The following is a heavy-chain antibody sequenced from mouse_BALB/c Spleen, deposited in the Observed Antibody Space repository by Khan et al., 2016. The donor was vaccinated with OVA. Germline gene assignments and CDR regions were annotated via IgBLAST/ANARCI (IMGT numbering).Heavy chain of an antibody. J-gene: IGHJ3*01. CDR3: TRPSYYGNPWFTY. V-gene: IGHV5-9*02. CDR1: GFAFNSYD. CDR2: ISSTGTYT. Sequence: EVQLVESGGGLVKPGWSLKLSCEVSGFAFNSYDMSWVHQTPEKRLEWVATISSTGTYTYYPDSVKGRFTISRDTARNTLYLQMSSLRSEDTALYYCTRPSYYGNPWFTYWGQGTLVTVSA. D-gene: IGHD2-10*01.